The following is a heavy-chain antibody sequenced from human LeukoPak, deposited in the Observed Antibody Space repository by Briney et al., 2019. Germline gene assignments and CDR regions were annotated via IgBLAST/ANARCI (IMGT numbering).Heavy chain of an antibody. J-gene: IGHJ6*03. CDR1: GYTFTSYG. D-gene: IGHD6-19*01. V-gene: IGHV1-69*05. Sequence: SVKVSCKASGYTFTSYGISWVRQAPGQGLEWMGGIIPIFGTANYAQKFQGRVTITTDESTSTAYMELSSLRSEDTAVYYCARGSSGWSGFGYYYYYMDVWGKGTTVTVSS. CDR3: ARGSSGWSGFGYYYYYMDV. CDR2: IIPIFGTA.